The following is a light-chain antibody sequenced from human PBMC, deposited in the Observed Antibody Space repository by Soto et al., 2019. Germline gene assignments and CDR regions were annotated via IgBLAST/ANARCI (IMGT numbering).Light chain of an antibody. CDR3: QQFGSSVT. CDR2: DAS. V-gene: IGKV3-20*01. CDR1: QSVRGN. Sequence: DIVLTQSPGTLSLSPGERATLSCRASQSVRGNLAWYQQKPGQAPRLLIYDASSRATGIPDRFSGSGSGTDFTLTISRLEPEDFAVYYCQQFGSSVTLGQGTRLEI. J-gene: IGKJ5*01.